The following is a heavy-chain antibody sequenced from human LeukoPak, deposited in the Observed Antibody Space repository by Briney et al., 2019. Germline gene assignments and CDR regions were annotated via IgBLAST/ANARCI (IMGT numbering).Heavy chain of an antibody. J-gene: IGHJ4*02. D-gene: IGHD3-10*01. CDR1: GGSISSSSYY. CDR3: ASKKEGNHFDY. V-gene: IGHV4-39*01. Sequence: PSETLSLTCTVSGGSISSSSYYWDWIRRPPGKGLEWIGSIYYSGSTYYNPSLKSRVAMSVDMSKNQFSLKLNSVTAADTAVYFCASKKEGNHFDYWGQGTLVTVSS. CDR2: IYYSGST.